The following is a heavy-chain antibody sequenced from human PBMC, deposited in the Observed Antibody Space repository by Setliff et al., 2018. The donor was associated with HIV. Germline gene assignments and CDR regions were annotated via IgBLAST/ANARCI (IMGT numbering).Heavy chain of an antibody. CDR2: IYYSGST. CDR1: GGSISSGGYY. CDR3: AREAPGPFYYFDY. Sequence: SETLSLTCTVSGGSISSGGYYWGWIRQHPGEGLEWIGYIYYSGSTYYNPSLKSRVTISVDTSKNQFSLKLSSVTAADTAVYYCAREAPGPFYYFDYWGQGTLVTVSS. V-gene: IGHV4-31*03. J-gene: IGHJ4*02.